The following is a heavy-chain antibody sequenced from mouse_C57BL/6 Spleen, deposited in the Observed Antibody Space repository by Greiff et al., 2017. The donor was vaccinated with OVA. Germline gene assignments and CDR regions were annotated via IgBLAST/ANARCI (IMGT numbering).Heavy chain of an antibody. CDR2: ISSGSSTI. V-gene: IGHV5-17*01. CDR1: GFTFSDYG. Sequence: EVQLVESGGGLVKPGASLKLSCAASGFTFSDYGMHWVRQAPEKGLEWVAYISSGSSTIYYADTVKGRFTISIDNAKNTLFLQMTSLRSEDTAMYYCARGTTGYFDYWGQGTTLTVAS. D-gene: IGHD2-14*01. CDR3: ARGTTGYFDY. J-gene: IGHJ2*01.